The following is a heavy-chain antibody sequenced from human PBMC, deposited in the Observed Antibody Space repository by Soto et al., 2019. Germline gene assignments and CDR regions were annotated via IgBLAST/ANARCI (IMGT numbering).Heavy chain of an antibody. J-gene: IGHJ6*02. D-gene: IGHD3-3*01. CDR3: AKGPTIFGVIIIFEYYYGMDI. V-gene: IGHV3-23*01. CDR1: RFTFSSHG. Sequence: GGSLRLSCAASRFTFSSHGMSWVRQATGKGPEWVSAISGSGGSTYYADSVKGRFTISRDNSKNRLYLQMNSLRAEDTAIYYCAKGPTIFGVIIIFEYYYGMDIWGQGTTVTVSS. CDR2: ISGSGGST.